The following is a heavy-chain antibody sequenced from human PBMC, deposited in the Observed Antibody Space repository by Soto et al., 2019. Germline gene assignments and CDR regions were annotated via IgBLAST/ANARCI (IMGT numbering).Heavy chain of an antibody. CDR3: AREIAVAGPSYFDY. Sequence: SVKVSCKASGGTFSNYAITWVRQAPGQGLEWLGRIIPIFGSANYAQKFQGRVTITADESTTTAYMELSSLRSDDTAVYYCAREIAVAGPSYFDYGGQGTLVTVSS. CDR1: GGTFSNYA. D-gene: IGHD6-19*01. V-gene: IGHV1-69*13. CDR2: IIPIFGSA. J-gene: IGHJ4*02.